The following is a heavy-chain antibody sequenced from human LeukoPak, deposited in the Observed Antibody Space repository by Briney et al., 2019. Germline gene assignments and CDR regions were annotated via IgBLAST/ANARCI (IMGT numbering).Heavy chain of an antibody. D-gene: IGHD2-15*01. V-gene: IGHV3-64D*09. Sequence: GGSLRLSCSASGFTFSNYAMHWVRQAPGKGLEYISAISTNGGSTYYADSVKGRFTISRDNSKNTLYLQMSSLRAEDTAVYYCVKVNRYCSGGSCYPAYYYGMDVWGQGTTVTVFS. CDR2: ISTNGGST. CDR3: VKVNRYCSGGSCYPAYYYGMDV. CDR1: GFTFSNYA. J-gene: IGHJ6*02.